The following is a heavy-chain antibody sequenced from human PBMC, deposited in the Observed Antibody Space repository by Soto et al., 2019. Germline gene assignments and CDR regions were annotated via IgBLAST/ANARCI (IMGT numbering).Heavy chain of an antibody. Sequence: QVQLVQSGAEVKKPGSSVKVSCKASGGTFSNYIISWVRQAPGQGLEWMGRIIPMLEIANYAKKFQGRVTNTADKSTSTASMELRSLRSEDTAVYYCVLNYYDSSGYYDYWGQGTLVTVSS. V-gene: IGHV1-69*02. CDR3: VLNYYDSSGYYDY. J-gene: IGHJ4*02. CDR1: GGTFSNYI. CDR2: IIPMLEIA. D-gene: IGHD3-22*01.